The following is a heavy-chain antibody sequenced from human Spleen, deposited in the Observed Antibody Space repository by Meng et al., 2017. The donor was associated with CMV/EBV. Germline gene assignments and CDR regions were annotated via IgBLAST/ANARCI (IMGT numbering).Heavy chain of an antibody. Sequence: ASVKVSCKASGYSFTRYDINWVRQAPGQGLEWMGWMNPNNGDTGYAQRFQGRVTMTRDTSISTVYMELTSLRSEDTAVYYCARVEGPAGAMLKYFYYYGMEVWGQGTTVTVSS. J-gene: IGHJ6*02. V-gene: IGHV1-8*01. CDR1: GYSFTRYD. CDR2: MNPNNGDT. CDR3: ARVEGPAGAMLKYFYYYGMEV. D-gene: IGHD6-13*01.